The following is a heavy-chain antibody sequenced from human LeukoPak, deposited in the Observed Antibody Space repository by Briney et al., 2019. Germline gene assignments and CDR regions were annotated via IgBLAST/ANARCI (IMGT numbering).Heavy chain of an antibody. D-gene: IGHD3-10*01. Sequence: GASVKVSCKASGFSFTSYGFSWVRQAPGQGLEWMGWINPNSGGTNYAQKFQGRVTMTRDTSISTAYMELSRLRSDDTAVYYCARVGTMVRGVITRWGQGTLVTVSS. CDR2: INPNSGGT. V-gene: IGHV1-2*02. J-gene: IGHJ4*02. CDR1: GFSFTSYG. CDR3: ARVGTMVRGVITR.